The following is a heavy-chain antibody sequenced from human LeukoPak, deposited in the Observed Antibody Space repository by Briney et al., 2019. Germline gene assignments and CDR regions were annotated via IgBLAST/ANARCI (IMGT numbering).Heavy chain of an antibody. CDR2: IRYDGSNK. D-gene: IGHD3-3*01. CDR1: GFTFSSYG. V-gene: IGHV3-30*02. J-gene: IGHJ4*02. Sequence: GGSLRLSCAASGFTFSSYGMHWVRQAPGKGLEWVAFIRYDGSNKYYADSVKGRFTISRDNSKNTLYLQMNSLRAEDTAVYYCAKEDFWSGYFRMGLDYWGQGTLVTVSS. CDR3: AKEDFWSGYFRMGLDY.